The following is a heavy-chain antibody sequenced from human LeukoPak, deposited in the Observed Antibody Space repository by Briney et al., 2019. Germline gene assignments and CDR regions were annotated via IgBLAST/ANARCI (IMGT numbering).Heavy chain of an antibody. Sequence: ASVKVSCKASGYTFTYYAITWVRQAPGQGLEWMGWTSTYNDGKNYAQSLQGRITMTTDISTDTAYMELSSLRSDDTAVYYCGAGHPRVDYWGQGTLTVSS. J-gene: IGHJ4*02. CDR2: TSTYNDGK. CDR1: GYTFTYYA. CDR3: GAGHPRVDY. V-gene: IGHV1-18*04.